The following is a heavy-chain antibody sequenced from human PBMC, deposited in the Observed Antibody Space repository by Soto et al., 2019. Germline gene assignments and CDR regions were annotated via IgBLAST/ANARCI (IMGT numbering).Heavy chain of an antibody. Sequence: QVQLVQSGAEMKEPGDSVRVSCEASGYTFTSYYIHWVRQAPGQGLEWMGWINPKFGDTTYAQDFQGRVSMTRDMSISTVYMKLSRLTSDDTAIYYCARNMDYYYGPGSGNGHGFWGQGTTVTVFS. CDR2: INPKFGDT. CDR3: ARNMDYYYGPGSGNGHGF. J-gene: IGHJ6*02. D-gene: IGHD3-10*01. V-gene: IGHV1-2*02. CDR1: GYTFTSYY.